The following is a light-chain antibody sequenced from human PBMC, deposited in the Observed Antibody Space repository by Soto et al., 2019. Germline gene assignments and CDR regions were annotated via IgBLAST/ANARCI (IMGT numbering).Light chain of an antibody. Sequence: EIVLTQSPDTLSLSPGERATLSCRASQSVSSSYLAWYQHKPGQAPGLLIYGASSRATVIPDRFSGSGSGTDFTLTISRLEPEDCAVYYCQQYGSSPYTFGQGTKLEIK. CDR3: QQYGSSPYT. CDR2: GAS. J-gene: IGKJ2*01. V-gene: IGKV3-20*01. CDR1: QSVSSSY.